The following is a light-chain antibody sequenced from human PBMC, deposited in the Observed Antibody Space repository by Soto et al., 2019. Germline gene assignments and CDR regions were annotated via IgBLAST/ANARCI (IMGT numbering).Light chain of an antibody. J-gene: IGKJ1*01. CDR3: QHYNNYPWT. Sequence: DIQMTQSPSTLSASVGDRVTITCRASQSINDLLAWYQQKPGEAPKLLITRTSILENGVPSKFSGSGSGAEFTLTISSLQPDHFATYYCQHYNNYPWTFGQGTKVEI. CDR1: QSINDL. CDR2: RTS. V-gene: IGKV1-5*03.